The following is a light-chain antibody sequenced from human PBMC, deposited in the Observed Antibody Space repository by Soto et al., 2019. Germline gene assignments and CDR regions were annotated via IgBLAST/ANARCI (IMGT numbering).Light chain of an antibody. J-gene: IGLJ2*01. V-gene: IGLV2-8*01. CDR2: EVT. Sequence: QSALTQPPSASGSPGQSVTISCTGTSSDVGAYNYVSWFQQHPGKAPKLMIYEVTKRPSGVPDRFSGSKSGNTASLTVSGLQTEDEADYSCSSYTGNRISPVVVGGGTKVTVL. CDR1: SSDVGAYNY. CDR3: SSYTGNRISPVV.